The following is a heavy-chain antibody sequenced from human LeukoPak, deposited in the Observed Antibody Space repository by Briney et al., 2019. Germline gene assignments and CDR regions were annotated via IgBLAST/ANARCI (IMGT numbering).Heavy chain of an antibody. Sequence: GASVKVSCRASGGTFSSYAISWVRQAPGQGLEWMGGIIPIFGTTNYAQKFQDRVTITADKSTSTAYMELSSLRSEDTAVYYCARDLHAKLGNFDYWGQGTLVTVSS. D-gene: IGHD7-27*01. CDR3: ARDLHAKLGNFDY. CDR2: IIPIFGTT. J-gene: IGHJ4*02. CDR1: GGTFSSYA. V-gene: IGHV1-69*06.